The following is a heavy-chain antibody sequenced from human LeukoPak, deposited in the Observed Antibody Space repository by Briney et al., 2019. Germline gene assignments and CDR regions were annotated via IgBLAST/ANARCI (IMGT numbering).Heavy chain of an antibody. CDR1: GYIFTDHY. D-gene: IGHD3-9*01. CDR2: INPDSGGT. Sequence: GASVKVSCRASGYIFTDHYMHWVRQAPGQGLEWMGRINPDSGGTNYAQKFRGRVTMTSDTSISTTYMELSSLRSEDTAVYYCATARYFDWLPGGWGQGTLVTVSS. CDR3: ATARYFDWLPGG. J-gene: IGHJ4*02. V-gene: IGHV1-2*06.